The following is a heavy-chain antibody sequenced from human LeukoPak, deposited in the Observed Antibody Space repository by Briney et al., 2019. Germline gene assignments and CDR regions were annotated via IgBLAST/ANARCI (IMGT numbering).Heavy chain of an antibody. D-gene: IGHD2-21*02. J-gene: IGHJ4*02. V-gene: IGHV4-39*07. Sequence: PSETLSLTCTVSGGSISSSLYHWGWIRQSPGKNLEWLGSIYYTGTTHYNPSLKSRVTISVDTSKNQFSLKLSSVTAADTAVYYCARGRVAYCGGDCYGNYFDYWGQGTLVTVSS. CDR3: ARGRVAYCGGDCYGNYFDY. CDR2: IYYTGTT. CDR1: GGSISSSLYH.